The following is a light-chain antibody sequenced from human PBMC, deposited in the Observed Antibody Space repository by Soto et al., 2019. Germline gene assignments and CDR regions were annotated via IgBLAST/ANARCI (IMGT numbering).Light chain of an antibody. CDR3: QQSYSCPPGLT. V-gene: IGKV1-39*01. CDR2: AGS. J-gene: IGKJ4*01. CDR1: QHINSY. Sequence: DFQMTQSPSSLSASVGDRVTITCRASQHINSYLNWYQQKPGKAPKLLIYAGSSLQSGVPSRFSGSGSGTDFTLTISSLQPEDFATYYCQQSYSCPPGLTFGGGTKVEIK.